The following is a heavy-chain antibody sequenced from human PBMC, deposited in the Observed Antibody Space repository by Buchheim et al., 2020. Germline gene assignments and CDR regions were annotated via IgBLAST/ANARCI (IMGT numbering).Heavy chain of an antibody. V-gene: IGHV3-48*02. CDR2: ISSSSSTI. J-gene: IGHJ4*02. CDR3: AREQPNYDFWSALGAFDY. D-gene: IGHD3-3*01. Sequence: VQLVESGGGVVQPGRSLRLSCAASGFTFSSYAMHWVRQAPGKGLEWVSYISSSSSTIYYADSVKGRFTISRDNAKNSLYLQMNSLRDEDTAVYYCAREQPNYDFWSALGAFDYWGQGTL. CDR1: GFTFSSYA.